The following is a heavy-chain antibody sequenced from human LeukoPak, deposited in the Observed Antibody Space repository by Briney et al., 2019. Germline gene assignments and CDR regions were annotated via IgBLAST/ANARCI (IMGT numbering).Heavy chain of an antibody. CDR2: ISGYYGNT. J-gene: IGHJ4*02. CDR1: GYTFTSYG. V-gene: IGHV1-18*01. D-gene: IGHD6-19*01. Sequence: ASVKVSCKASGYTFTSYGISWVRQAPGQGLEWMGWISGYYGNTDSAQNLQGRVTITRDTSTSTAYMELRSLTSDDTAVYYCARRGPVGGGWGFDYWGQGTLVTVSS. CDR3: ARRGPVGGGWGFDY.